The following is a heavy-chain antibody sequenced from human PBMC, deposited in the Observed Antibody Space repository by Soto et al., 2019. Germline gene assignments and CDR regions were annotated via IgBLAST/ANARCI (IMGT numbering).Heavy chain of an antibody. J-gene: IGHJ5*02. CDR3: AHRRLKSDYVWGRVDP. D-gene: IGHD3-16*01. Sequence: SGPTLVNPTQTLTLTCTFSGSSLSTSGVGVGWIRQPPGKALEWLALIYWDDDKRYSPSLKSRLTITKDTSKNQVVLTMTNMDPVDTATYYCAHRRLKSDYVWGRVDPWGQGTLVTVSS. CDR2: IYWDDDK. V-gene: IGHV2-5*02. CDR1: GSSLSTSGVG.